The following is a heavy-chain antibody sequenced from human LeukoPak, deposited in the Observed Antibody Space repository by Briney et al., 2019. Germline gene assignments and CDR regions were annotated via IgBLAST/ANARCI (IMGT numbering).Heavy chain of an antibody. CDR1: GFTFSSYE. J-gene: IGHJ4*02. V-gene: IGHV3-48*03. CDR2: ISSSGSTI. Sequence: GGSLRLSCTASGFTFSSYEMNWVRQAPGKGLEWVSYISSSGSTIYYADSVKGRFTISRDNAKNSLYLQMNSLRAEDTAVYYCARVAAAGTYYFDYWGQGTLVTVSS. D-gene: IGHD6-13*01. CDR3: ARVAAAGTYYFDY.